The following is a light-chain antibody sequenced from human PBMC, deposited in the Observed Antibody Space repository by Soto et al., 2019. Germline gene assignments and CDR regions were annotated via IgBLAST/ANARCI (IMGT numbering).Light chain of an antibody. CDR3: QYQGS. V-gene: IGKV3-20*01. CDR2: DVS. Sequence: IVLTQSPDTLSLSPGQRATLSCRASQSVSRRYLAWYQQKPGQAPMLLIYDVSERPSDNPDRFSGSGSGTDFTLTINRLVREDVAVYYCQYQGSFGGGTKVEIK. CDR1: QSVSRRY. J-gene: IGKJ4*01.